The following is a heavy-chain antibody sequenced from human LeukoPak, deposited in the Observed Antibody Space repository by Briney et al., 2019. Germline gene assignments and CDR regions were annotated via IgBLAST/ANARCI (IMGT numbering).Heavy chain of an antibody. V-gene: IGHV4-34*01. CDR1: GFTFSRDW. CDR3: ARHSPGSRGVDY. CDR2: IDHSGNT. D-gene: IGHD2-21*01. J-gene: IGHJ4*02. Sequence: PGGSLRLSCAASGFTFSRDWMSWVRQAPGKGLEWIGEIDHSGNTQYNPSLKSRVTISIDTSKNQFSLYLTSVTAADTAMYYCARHSPGSRGVDYWGQETLVTVSS.